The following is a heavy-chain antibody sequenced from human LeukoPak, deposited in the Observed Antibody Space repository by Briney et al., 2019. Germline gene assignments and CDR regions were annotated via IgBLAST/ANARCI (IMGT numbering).Heavy chain of an antibody. Sequence: NHSETLSLTCTVSGGSISSSSYYWGWIRQPPGKGLEWIGSIYYSGSTYYNPSLKSRVTISVDTSKNQFSLKLSSVTAADTAVYYCARDTPDGPFDYWGQGTLVTVSS. V-gene: IGHV4-39*07. CDR2: IYYSGST. D-gene: IGHD2-15*01. J-gene: IGHJ4*02. CDR3: ARDTPDGPFDY. CDR1: GGSISSSSYY.